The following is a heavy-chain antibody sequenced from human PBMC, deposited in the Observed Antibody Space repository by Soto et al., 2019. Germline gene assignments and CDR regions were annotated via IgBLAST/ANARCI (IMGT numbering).Heavy chain of an antibody. V-gene: IGHV3-72*01. CDR2: IRRKANSYTT. Sequence: EVQLVESGGGLVQPGGSLRLSCAASGLIFSDYHMDWVRQAPGKGLEWVGRIRRKANSYTTEYAAYVKCRFTISRDDSKISLYLQMNSLKSEDTAVYYCAMLGGWSGGSSGMDVWCQGTTVTVSS. J-gene: IGHJ6*02. CDR1: GLIFSDYH. D-gene: IGHD6-19*01. CDR3: AMLGGWSGGSSGMDV.